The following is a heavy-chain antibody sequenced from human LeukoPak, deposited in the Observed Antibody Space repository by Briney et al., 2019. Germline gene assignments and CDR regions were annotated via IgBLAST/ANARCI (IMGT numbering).Heavy chain of an antibody. Sequence: SVKVSCKASGGTFSSYAISWVRQAPGQVLEWMGRIIPIFGIANYAQKFQGRVTITADKSTSTAYMELSSLRSEDTAVYYCASGGTTFDYWGQGTLVTVSS. CDR3: ASGGTTFDY. J-gene: IGHJ4*02. CDR2: IIPIFGIA. CDR1: GGTFSSYA. D-gene: IGHD1-14*01. V-gene: IGHV1-69*04.